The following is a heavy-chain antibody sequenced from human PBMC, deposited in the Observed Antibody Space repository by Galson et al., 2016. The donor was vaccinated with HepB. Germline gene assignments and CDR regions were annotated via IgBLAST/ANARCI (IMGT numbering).Heavy chain of an antibody. V-gene: IGHV3-30*18. CDR3: AKDLGPDWDFDI. CDR2: ISYDSSQE. D-gene: IGHD3-10*01. Sequence: SLRLSCAASGFPFRTYGMHWVRQAPGKGLEWVAVISYDSSQEYYADSVKGRFTVSRDNSKKMLYFQMNNLTTEDTAGYYCAKDLGPDWDFDIWGRGTLVSVSS. J-gene: IGHJ2*01. CDR1: GFPFRTYG.